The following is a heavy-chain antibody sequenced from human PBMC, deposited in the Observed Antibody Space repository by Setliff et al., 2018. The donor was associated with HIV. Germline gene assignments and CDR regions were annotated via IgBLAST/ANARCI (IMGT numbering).Heavy chain of an antibody. D-gene: IGHD2-15*01. J-gene: IGHJ6*03. V-gene: IGHV4-59*01. CDR3: ARGPSGGGFYYMDV. CDR1: GDSFSNYY. Sequence: SETLSLTCTVSGDSFSNYYWSWIRQPPGKGLEWVGYVFYTGSATYNPSLKSRVSISVDRSTNRFSLMLHSVTAADTAVYYCARGPSGGGFYYMDVWGKGTTVTVSS. CDR2: VFYTGSA.